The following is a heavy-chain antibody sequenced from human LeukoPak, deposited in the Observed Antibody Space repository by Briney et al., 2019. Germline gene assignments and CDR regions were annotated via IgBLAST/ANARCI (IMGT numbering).Heavy chain of an antibody. CDR1: GFTFSTYI. CDR2: ISAGSTNM. Sequence: GGSLRLSCAASGFTFSTYIMNWVRQAPGKGLEWLSYISAGSTNMYYADSVKGRFTISRDNAKNSLYLQMNSLRDEDTALYYCATMVRGVNYFDCWGQGTLVTVSS. V-gene: IGHV3-48*02. CDR3: ATMVRGVNYFDC. J-gene: IGHJ4*02. D-gene: IGHD3-10*01.